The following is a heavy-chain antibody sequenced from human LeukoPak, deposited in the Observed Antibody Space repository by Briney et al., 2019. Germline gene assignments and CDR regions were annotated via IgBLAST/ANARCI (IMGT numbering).Heavy chain of an antibody. V-gene: IGHV3-7*01. J-gene: IGHJ4*02. D-gene: IGHD3-10*01. CDR1: GFTLSSYW. CDR2: IKQDGSEE. CDR3: AREDSYYYGSGSYPFDY. Sequence: PGGSLRLSCAASGFTLSSYWMSWVRQTPGKGLEWVANIKQDGSEEYYVDSVKGRFTISRDNAKNSLYLQMNSLRAEDTAVYYCAREDSYYYGSGSYPFDYWGQGTLVTVSS.